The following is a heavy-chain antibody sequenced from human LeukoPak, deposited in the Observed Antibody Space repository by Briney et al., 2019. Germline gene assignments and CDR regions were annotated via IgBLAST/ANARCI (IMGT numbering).Heavy chain of an antibody. J-gene: IGHJ2*01. V-gene: IGHV4-34*01. Sequence: SSETLSLTCTVSGGSISGYYWSWIRQPPGKGLEWIGEINHSGSTNYNPSLKSRVTISVDTSKNQFSLKLSSVTAADTAVYYCARKFGVVTPRYFDLWGRGTLVTVSS. CDR2: INHSGST. CDR3: ARKFGVVTPRYFDL. D-gene: IGHD2-21*02. CDR1: GGSISGYY.